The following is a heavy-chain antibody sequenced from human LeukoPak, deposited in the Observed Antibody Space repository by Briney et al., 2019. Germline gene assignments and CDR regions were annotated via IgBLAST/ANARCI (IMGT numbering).Heavy chain of an antibody. CDR3: ARHPRDSSGYYYGFDY. Sequence: GESLKISCKGSGYSFTSYWIGWVRPMPGKGLEWMGIIYPGDSDTRYSPSFRGQVTISADKSISTAYLQRSSLKASDTAMYYCARHPRDSSGYYYGFDYWGQGTLVTVSS. D-gene: IGHD3-22*01. CDR2: IYPGDSDT. J-gene: IGHJ4*02. V-gene: IGHV5-51*01. CDR1: GYSFTSYW.